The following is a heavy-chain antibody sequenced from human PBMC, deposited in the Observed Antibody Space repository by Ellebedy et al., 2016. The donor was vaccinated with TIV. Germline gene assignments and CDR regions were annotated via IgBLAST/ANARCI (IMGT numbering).Heavy chain of an antibody. CDR3: AKVSRGYGSGAFDI. CDR1: GFTFSSYG. V-gene: IGHV3-30*18. J-gene: IGHJ3*02. Sequence: GESLKISCAASGFTFSSYGMHWVRQAPGKGLEWVAVISYDGSNKYYADSVKGRFTISRDNSKNTLYLQMNSLRAEDTAVYYCAKVSRGYGSGAFDIWGQGTMVTVSS. D-gene: IGHD3-10*01. CDR2: ISYDGSNK.